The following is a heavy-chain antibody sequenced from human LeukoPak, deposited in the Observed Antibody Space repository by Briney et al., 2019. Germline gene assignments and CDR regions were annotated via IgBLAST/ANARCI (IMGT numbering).Heavy chain of an antibody. Sequence: ASVKVSCKASGYTFTSYDINWVRQATGQGLECMGWMNPNSGNTGYAQKFQGRVTRTTNTSISTAYMELSSLRSEDTAVYYCARGDYGDYSPLDYWGQGTLVTVSS. CDR3: ARGDYGDYSPLDY. J-gene: IGHJ4*02. CDR1: GYTFTSYD. CDR2: MNPNSGNT. D-gene: IGHD4-17*01. V-gene: IGHV1-8*01.